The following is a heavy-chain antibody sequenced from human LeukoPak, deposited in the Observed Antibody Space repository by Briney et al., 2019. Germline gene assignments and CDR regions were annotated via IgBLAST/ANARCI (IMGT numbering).Heavy chain of an antibody. J-gene: IGHJ6*02. CDR1: GFTFSSYG. CDR3: AKRGGGSRYGMDV. Sequence: GGSLRLSCAASGFTFSSYGMHWVRQAPGKGLEGVAVISYDGSNKYYADSVKGRFTISRDNSKNTLYLQMNTLRAEDTAVYYCAKRGGGSRYGMDVWGQGTTVTVSS. V-gene: IGHV3-30*18. D-gene: IGHD1-26*01. CDR2: ISYDGSNK.